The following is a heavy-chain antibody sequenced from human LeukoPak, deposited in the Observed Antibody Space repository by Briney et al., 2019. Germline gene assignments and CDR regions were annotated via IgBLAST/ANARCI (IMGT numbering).Heavy chain of an antibody. V-gene: IGHV3-30*18. CDR3: AKDVGPFGSGSYVEGFDY. D-gene: IGHD3-10*01. Sequence: PGGSLRLSCAASGFTFSSYGMHWVRQAPGKGLEWVAVISYDGSNKYYADSVKGRFTISRDNSKNTLYLQMNSLRAEDTAVYYCAKDVGPFGSGSYVEGFDYWGQGTLVTVSS. J-gene: IGHJ4*02. CDR2: ISYDGSNK. CDR1: GFTFSSYG.